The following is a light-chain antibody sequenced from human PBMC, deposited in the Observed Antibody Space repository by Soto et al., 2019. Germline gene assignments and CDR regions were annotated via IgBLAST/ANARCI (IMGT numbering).Light chain of an antibody. J-gene: IGKJ4*01. CDR1: HIVSISY. Sequence: IVMTPSPTILPLSTLDRATLSRRASHIVSISYLAWYQQRPGQAPRLLIYGASSRATGIPDRFSGSGSGTDFTLTINRLEPEDFAVYYCQQYDSSPPFALTVGGGTKV. CDR2: GAS. V-gene: IGKV3-20*01. CDR3: QQYDSSPPFALT.